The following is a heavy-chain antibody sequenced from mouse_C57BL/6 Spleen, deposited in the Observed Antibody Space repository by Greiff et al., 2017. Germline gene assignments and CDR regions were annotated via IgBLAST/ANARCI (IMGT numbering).Heavy chain of an antibody. V-gene: IGHV1-50*01. CDR2: IDPSDSYT. CDR3: ARRGYDYDGGGLDY. D-gene: IGHD2-4*01. Sequence: VQLQQPGAELVKPGASVKLSCKASGYTFTSYWMQWVKQRPGQGLEWIGEIDPSDSYTNYNQKFKGKATLTVDTSSITAYMQLSSLTSKDCAVYYCARRGYDYDGGGLDYWGQGTTLTVSS. J-gene: IGHJ2*01. CDR1: GYTFTSYW.